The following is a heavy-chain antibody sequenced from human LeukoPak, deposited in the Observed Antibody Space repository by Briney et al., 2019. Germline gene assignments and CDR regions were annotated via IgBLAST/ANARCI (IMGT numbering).Heavy chain of an antibody. CDR1: GFTFSSYA. Sequence: GGSLRLSCAASGFTFSSYAMHWVRQAPGKGLEYVSAISSNGGSTYYANSVKGRFTISRDNSKNTLYLQMGSLRAEDMAVYYCASGGTVTTGGYWGQGTLVTVSS. CDR2: ISSNGGST. CDR3: ASGGTVTTGGY. J-gene: IGHJ4*02. V-gene: IGHV3-64*01. D-gene: IGHD4-17*01.